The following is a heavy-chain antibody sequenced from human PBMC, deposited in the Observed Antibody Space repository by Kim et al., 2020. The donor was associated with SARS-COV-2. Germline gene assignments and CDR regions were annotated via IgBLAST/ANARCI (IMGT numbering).Heavy chain of an antibody. CDR3: AKASWGGFWSGRDLDY. J-gene: IGHJ4*01. Sequence: SVKGQFTISRDDAKNALYLQMNSLSSEDTALYYCAKASWGGFWSGRDLDYGGQGTLVTVSS. D-gene: IGHD3-3*01. V-gene: IGHV3-9*01.